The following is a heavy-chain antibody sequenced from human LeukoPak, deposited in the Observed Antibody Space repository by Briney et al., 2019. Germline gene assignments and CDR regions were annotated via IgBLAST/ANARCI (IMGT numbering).Heavy chain of an antibody. J-gene: IGHJ4*02. CDR2: IYYSGST. CDR3: ARDRNFEGILDY. V-gene: IGHV4-31*03. D-gene: IGHD6-13*01. Sequence: SQTLCLTCTVSGGSISSGGYYWSWIRQHPGKGLEWIGYIYYSGSTYYNPSLKSRVTISVDTSKNQFSLKLSSVTAADTAVYYCARDRNFEGILDYWGQGTLVTVSS. CDR1: GGSISSGGYY.